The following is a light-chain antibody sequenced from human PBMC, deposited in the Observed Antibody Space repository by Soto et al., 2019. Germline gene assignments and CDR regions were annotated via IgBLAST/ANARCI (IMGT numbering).Light chain of an antibody. Sequence: EIVLTQSPATLSLSPGERVTLSCGASQSLTNNFLAWYQQRPGLAPRLLIFDASTRASGVPDRFSGSGSGTDFTLTISRLEPEDFTVYYCQHFGNSPTFGEGTKVEFK. CDR2: DAS. J-gene: IGKJ4*01. CDR1: QSLTNNF. CDR3: QHFGNSPT. V-gene: IGKV3D-20*01.